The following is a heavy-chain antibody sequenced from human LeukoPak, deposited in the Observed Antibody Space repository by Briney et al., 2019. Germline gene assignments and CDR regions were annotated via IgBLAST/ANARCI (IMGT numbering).Heavy chain of an antibody. CDR3: AKDLAAAARYYYYYYGMDV. V-gene: IGHV3-43*02. CDR1: GFTFDDYA. J-gene: IGHJ6*02. CDR2: ISGDGGST. Sequence: GGSLRLSCAASGFTFDDYAMHWVRQAPGRGLEWVSLISGDGGSTYYADSVKGRFTISRDNSKNSLYLQMNSLRTEDTALYYCAKDLAAAARYYYYYYGMDVWGQGTTVTVSS. D-gene: IGHD6-13*01.